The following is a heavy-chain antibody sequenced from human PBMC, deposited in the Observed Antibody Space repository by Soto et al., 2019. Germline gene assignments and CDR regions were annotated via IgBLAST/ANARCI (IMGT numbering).Heavy chain of an antibody. CDR3: AREALLAAAGTGGGP. CDR1: GYTFTSYY. CDR2: INPSGGST. D-gene: IGHD6-13*01. J-gene: IGHJ5*02. V-gene: IGHV1-46*01. Sequence: ASVKVSCKASGYTFTSYYMHWVRQAPGQGLEWMGIINPSGGSTSYAQKFQGRVTMTRDTSTSTVYMELSSLRSEDTAVYYYAREALLAAAGTGGGPWGQGTLVTVSS.